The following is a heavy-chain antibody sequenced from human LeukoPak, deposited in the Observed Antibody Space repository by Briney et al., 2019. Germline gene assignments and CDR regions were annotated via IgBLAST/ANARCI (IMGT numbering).Heavy chain of an antibody. V-gene: IGHV1-2*06. CDR3: ARDLAQTTYYEFWSGYDGGYYCDY. CDR1: GYTFTGYY. CDR2: INPNSGGT. D-gene: IGHD3-3*01. J-gene: IGHJ4*02. Sequence: GASVKVSCKASGYTFTGYYMHWVRQAPGQGLEWMGRINPNSGGTHYAPKSQGRVTMTRDTSIVTAYMELSRLRSDDTAVYYCARDLAQTTYYEFWSGYDGGYYCDYWGQGTLVTVSS.